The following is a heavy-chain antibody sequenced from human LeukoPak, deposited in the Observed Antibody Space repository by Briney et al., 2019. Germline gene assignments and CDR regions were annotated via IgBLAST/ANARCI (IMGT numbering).Heavy chain of an antibody. CDR1: GYTFTNYY. Sequence: ASVKVSCKASGYTFTNYYMHWVRQAPGQGLQWMGIINPSGGSTSYAQMFQGRVTMTRDTSTSTVYMELSSLRSEDTAVYYCARATYYYDSSGYYYLYWGQGTLVTVSS. D-gene: IGHD3-22*01. J-gene: IGHJ4*02. CDR3: ARATYYYDSSGYYYLY. CDR2: INPSGGST. V-gene: IGHV1-46*01.